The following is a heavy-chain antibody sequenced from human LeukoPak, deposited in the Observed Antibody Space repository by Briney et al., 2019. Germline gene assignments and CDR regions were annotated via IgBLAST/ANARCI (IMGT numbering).Heavy chain of an antibody. V-gene: IGHV4-34*01. Sequence: SETLSLTCAVYGGSFSGYYWSWIRQSPGKGLEWIGEINHSGRTNYNPSLKSRVTISVDMSKNQFSLNLNSVTAADTAVYYCARGRGFYDSSGYYTHDYWGQGTLVTVSS. CDR3: ARGRGFYDSSGYYTHDY. J-gene: IGHJ4*02. D-gene: IGHD3-22*01. CDR1: GGSFSGYY. CDR2: INHSGRT.